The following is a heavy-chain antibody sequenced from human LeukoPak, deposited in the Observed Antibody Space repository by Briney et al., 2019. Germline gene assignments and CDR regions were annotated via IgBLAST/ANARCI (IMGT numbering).Heavy chain of an antibody. CDR3: ARHGYGSGSYSDY. CDR2: IYYSGST. V-gene: IGHV4-39*01. J-gene: IGHJ4*02. CDR1: GGSISSSSYY. Sequence: SETLSLTCTVSGGSISSSSYYWGWIRQLPGKGLEWIGSIYYSGSTYYNPSLKSRVTISVDTSKNQFSLKLSSVTAADTAVYYCARHGYGSGSYSDYWGQGTLVTVSS. D-gene: IGHD3-10*01.